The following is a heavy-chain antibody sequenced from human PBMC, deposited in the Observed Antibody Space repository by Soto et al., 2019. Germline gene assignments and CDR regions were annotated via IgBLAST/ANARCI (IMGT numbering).Heavy chain of an antibody. Sequence: GESLKISCKGSGYSFTSYWIGWVRQMPGKGLEWMGIIYPGDSDTRYSPSFQGQVTISADKSISTAYLQWSSLKASDTAMYYCARSGDSSSSYYYYGMDVWGQGTTVTVSS. D-gene: IGHD6-6*01. CDR3: ARSGDSSSSYYYYGMDV. V-gene: IGHV5-51*01. CDR1: GYSFTSYW. CDR2: IYPGDSDT. J-gene: IGHJ6*02.